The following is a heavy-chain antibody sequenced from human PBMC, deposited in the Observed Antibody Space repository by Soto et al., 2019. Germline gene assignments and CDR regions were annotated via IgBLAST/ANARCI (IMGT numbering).Heavy chain of an antibody. V-gene: IGHV1-18*01. CDR3: ARGRGVVIPAGTPDAFEV. CDR1: GYTFNKYG. Sequence: ASVKVSCKASGYTFNKYGFNWVRQAPGQGLEWMGRISAFNDYTNLAQKFQGRITLTTDASTNTAYMELQILRSDDTAMYYCARGRGVVIPAGTPDAFEVWGQGTTVTVSS. D-gene: IGHD6-13*01. J-gene: IGHJ3*01. CDR2: ISAFNDYT.